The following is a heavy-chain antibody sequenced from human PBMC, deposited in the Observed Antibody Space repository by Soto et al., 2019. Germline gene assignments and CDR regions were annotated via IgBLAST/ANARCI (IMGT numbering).Heavy chain of an antibody. V-gene: IGHV4-31*03. J-gene: IGHJ6*02. Sequence: TSETLSLTCTVSGGSISSGGYYWSWIRQHPGKGLEWIGYIYYSGSTYYNPSLKSRVTISVDTSKNQFSLKLSSVTAADTAVYYCARDYLGGGFWSGSHYYYGMDVWGQGTTVTVSS. CDR1: GGSISSGGYY. D-gene: IGHD3-3*01. CDR3: ARDYLGGGFWSGSHYYYGMDV. CDR2: IYYSGST.